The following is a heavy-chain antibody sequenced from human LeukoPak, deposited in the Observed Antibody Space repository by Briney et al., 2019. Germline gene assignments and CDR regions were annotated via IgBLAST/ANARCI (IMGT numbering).Heavy chain of an antibody. CDR3: ARDYYDSSGSSWFDP. CDR1: GFTFSSYA. J-gene: IGHJ5*02. V-gene: IGHV3-23*01. D-gene: IGHD3-22*01. Sequence: GGSLRLSCAASGFTFSSYAMSWVRQAPGKGLEWVSAISGSGGSTYYADSVKGRFTISRDNAKNSLYLQMNSLRAKDTALYYCARDYYDSSGSSWFDPWGQGTLVTVSS. CDR2: ISGSGGST.